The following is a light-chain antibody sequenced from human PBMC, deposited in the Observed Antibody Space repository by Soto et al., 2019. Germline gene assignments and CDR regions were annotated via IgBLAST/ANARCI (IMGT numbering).Light chain of an antibody. CDR2: STS. CDR3: AAWDDRLAVYV. CDR1: SSNIGSNT. J-gene: IGLJ1*01. Sequence: SVLTQPPSESGTPGQIVSISCSGSSSNIGSNTVTWYQQLPGTAPKLLIYSTSQRSSGVPGRFSGSKSGASASLSISGLQSEDEADYYCAAWDDRLAVYVFGTGTKVTVL. V-gene: IGLV1-44*01.